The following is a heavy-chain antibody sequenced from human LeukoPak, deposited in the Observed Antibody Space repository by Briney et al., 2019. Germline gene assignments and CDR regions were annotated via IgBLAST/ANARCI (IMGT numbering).Heavy chain of an antibody. J-gene: IGHJ5*02. CDR3: ARVWNIAAWGWFDP. Sequence: PSETLSLTCAVYGGSFSGYYWSWIRQPPGKGLEWIGEINHSGSTNYNPSLKSRVTISVDTSKNQFSLKLSSVTAADTAVYYCARVWNIAAWGWFDPWGQGTLVTVSS. CDR2: INHSGST. CDR1: GGSFSGYY. V-gene: IGHV4-34*01. D-gene: IGHD6-6*01.